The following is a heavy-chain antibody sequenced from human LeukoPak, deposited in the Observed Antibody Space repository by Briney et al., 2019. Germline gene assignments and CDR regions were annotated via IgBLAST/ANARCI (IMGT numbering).Heavy chain of an antibody. J-gene: IGHJ5*02. CDR3: ATEGTPTS. D-gene: IGHD2/OR15-2a*01. Sequence: GGSLRLSCAVSGFIFSSYSMNWVRQAPGKGLEWVSSISSGGIYIYYADSVKGRFTISRDNAKNSLYPQMNSLRAEDTAVYYCATEGTPTSWGQGTLVTVSS. CDR2: ISSGGIYI. CDR1: GFIFSSYS. V-gene: IGHV3-21*01.